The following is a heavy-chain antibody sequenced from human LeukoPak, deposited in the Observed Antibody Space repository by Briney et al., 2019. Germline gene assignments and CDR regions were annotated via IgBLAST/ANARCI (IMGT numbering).Heavy chain of an antibody. D-gene: IGHD6-19*01. J-gene: IGHJ3*02. CDR3: ARDRERQWLAHDAFDI. Sequence: GGSLRLSCAASGFTFSSYEMNWVRQAPGKGLEWVSYISSSGSTIYYADSVKGRFTISRDNAKNSLYLQMSSLRAEDTAVYYCARDRERQWLAHDAFDIWGQGTMVTVSS. CDR1: GFTFSSYE. V-gene: IGHV3-48*03. CDR2: ISSSGSTI.